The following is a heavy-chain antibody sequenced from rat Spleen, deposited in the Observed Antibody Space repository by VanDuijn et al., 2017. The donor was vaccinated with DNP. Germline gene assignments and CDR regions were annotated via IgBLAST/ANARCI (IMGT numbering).Heavy chain of an antibody. Sequence: QVQLQQSGAELAKPGSSVKISCKTSGYTFTSYFLSWIKQTTGQGLEYIGYVNTGSGGARYNEKFKEKATLTVDKSSSTAFMQLSSLTPDDSAVYYCARPISHFSSNTPFNWFVHWGQGTLVTVSS. CDR1: GYTFTSYF. CDR2: VNTGSGGA. V-gene: IGHV1-43*01. J-gene: IGHJ3*01. D-gene: IGHD1-2*01. CDR3: ARPISHFSSNTPFNWFVH.